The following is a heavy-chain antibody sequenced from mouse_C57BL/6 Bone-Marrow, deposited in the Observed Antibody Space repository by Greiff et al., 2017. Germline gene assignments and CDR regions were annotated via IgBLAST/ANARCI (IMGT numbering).Heavy chain of an antibody. CDR3: ARVRITTVVAPYFDY. CDR2: ISYDGSN. J-gene: IGHJ2*01. Sequence: DVQLQESGPGLVKPSQSLSLTCSVTGYSITSGYYWNWIRQFPGNKLEWMGYISYDGSNNYNPSLKNRISITRDTSKNQFFLKLNSVTTEDTATYYCARVRITTVVAPYFDYWGQGTTLTVSS. CDR1: GYSITSGYY. D-gene: IGHD1-1*01. V-gene: IGHV3-6*01.